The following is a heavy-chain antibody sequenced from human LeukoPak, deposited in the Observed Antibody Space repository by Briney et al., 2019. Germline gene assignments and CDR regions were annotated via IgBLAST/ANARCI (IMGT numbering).Heavy chain of an antibody. CDR3: ARLSGYDYYYYYYMDV. J-gene: IGHJ6*03. CDR1: GYSFTSYW. Sequence: EESLKISCKGSGYSFTSYWIGWVRQMPGKGLEWMGIIYPGDSDTRYSPSFQGQVTISADKSISTAYLQWSSLKASDTAMYYCARLSGYDYYYYYYMDVWGKGTTVTVSS. D-gene: IGHD1-1*01. CDR2: IYPGDSDT. V-gene: IGHV5-51*01.